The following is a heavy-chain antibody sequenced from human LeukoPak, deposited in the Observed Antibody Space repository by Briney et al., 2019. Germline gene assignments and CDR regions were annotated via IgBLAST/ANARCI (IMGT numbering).Heavy chain of an antibody. CDR3: ARDSGAYSSGWYGAFDI. CDR2: ISGRGGST. CDR1: GFTFSSHA. Sequence: PGGSLRLSCAASGFTFSSHAMSWVRQAPGKGLEWVSAISGRGGSTYYADSVKGRFTISRDNSKNTLYLQMNSLRAEDTAVYYCARDSGAYSSGWYGAFDIWGQGTMVTVSS. V-gene: IGHV3-23*01. J-gene: IGHJ3*02. D-gene: IGHD6-19*01.